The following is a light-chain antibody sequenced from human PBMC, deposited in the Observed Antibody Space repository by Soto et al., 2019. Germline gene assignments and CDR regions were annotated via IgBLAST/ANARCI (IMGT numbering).Light chain of an antibody. CDR1: QVIGNY. CDR3: QQYNSYS. J-gene: IGKJ1*01. V-gene: IGKV1-5*03. CDR2: KAS. Sequence: DIQMTQSPSSLSASVGDRVTITCRASQVIGNYLAWYQQKPGKAPKLLIYKASTLKSGVPSRFSGSGSGTEFTLTISSLQPDDFATYYCQQYNSYSFGQGTKVDIK.